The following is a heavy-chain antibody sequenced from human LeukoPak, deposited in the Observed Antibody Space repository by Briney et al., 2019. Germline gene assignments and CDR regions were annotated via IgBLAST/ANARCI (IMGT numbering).Heavy chain of an antibody. CDR3: ARGCTTSSCYDY. CDR2: IHSDGSNK. J-gene: IGHJ4*02. D-gene: IGHD2-2*01. CDR1: GFTFSSYA. V-gene: IGHV3-30*02. Sequence: GGSLRLSCAASGFTFSSYAMHWVRQAPGKGLEWVAFIHSDGSNKHYADSVKGRFTISRENSKNTLYLQMNSLRAEDTAVYYCARGCTTSSCYDYWGQGTLVTVSS.